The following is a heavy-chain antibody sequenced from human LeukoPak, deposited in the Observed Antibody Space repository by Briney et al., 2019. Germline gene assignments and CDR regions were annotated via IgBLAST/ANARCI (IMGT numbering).Heavy chain of an antibody. V-gene: IGHV4-61*08. D-gene: IGHD5-24*01. Sequence: PSETLSLTCTVSGGSISSGGYYWSWIRQHPGKGLEWIGYIYYSGSTYYNPSLKSRVTISVDTSKNQFSLKLSSVTAADTAVYYCARGGGGEMATISEFGYYYYGMDVWGQGTTVTVSS. J-gene: IGHJ6*02. CDR2: IYYSGST. CDR1: GGSISSGGYY. CDR3: ARGGGGEMATISEFGYYYYGMDV.